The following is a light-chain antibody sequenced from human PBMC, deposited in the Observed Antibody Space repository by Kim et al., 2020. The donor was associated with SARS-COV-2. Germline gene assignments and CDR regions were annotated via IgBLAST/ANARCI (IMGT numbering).Light chain of an antibody. CDR1: QSVSSSY. CDR3: QQYGSSPYT. V-gene: IGKV3-20*01. J-gene: IGKJ2*01. CDR2: AAS. Sequence: LSPGERATLSCRASQSVSSSYLAWYQQKPGQAPRLLIYAASNRATGIPDRFSGSGSGTDFTLTIRRLESEDFAVYYCQQYGSSPYTFGQGTKLEI.